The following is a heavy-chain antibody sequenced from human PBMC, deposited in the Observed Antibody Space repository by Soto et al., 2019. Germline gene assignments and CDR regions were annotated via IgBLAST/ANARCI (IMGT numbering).Heavy chain of an antibody. Sequence: ASVKVSCKASGYTFTSYAMHWLRQAPGQRLEWMGWINAGNGNTKYSQKFQGRVTITRDTSASTAYMELSSLRSEDTAVYYCARDEAAAGDYYYYYGMDVWGQGTTVTVSS. D-gene: IGHD6-13*01. CDR1: GYTFTSYA. CDR3: ARDEAAAGDYYYYYGMDV. V-gene: IGHV1-3*01. J-gene: IGHJ6*02. CDR2: INAGNGNT.